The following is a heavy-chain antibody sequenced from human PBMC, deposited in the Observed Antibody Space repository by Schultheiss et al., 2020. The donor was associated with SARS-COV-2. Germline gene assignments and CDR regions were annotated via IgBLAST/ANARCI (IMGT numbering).Heavy chain of an antibody. Sequence: SGPTLVKPTQTLTLTCTFSGFSLSTSGMRVSWIRQPPGKALEWLARIDWDDDKFYSTSLKTRLTISKDTSKRQVVLTMTNMDPVDTATYYCARIRKNYDFWSGYYSGVDYWGQGTLVTVSS. CDR2: IDWDDDK. D-gene: IGHD3-3*01. J-gene: IGHJ4*02. CDR3: ARIRKNYDFWSGYYSGVDY. V-gene: IGHV2-70*04. CDR1: GFSLSTSGMR.